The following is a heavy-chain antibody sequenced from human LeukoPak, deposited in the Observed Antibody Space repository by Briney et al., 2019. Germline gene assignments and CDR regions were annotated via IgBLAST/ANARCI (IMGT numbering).Heavy chain of an antibody. J-gene: IGHJ4*02. CDR2: INAGYGNT. D-gene: IGHD3-10*01. Sequence: ASVKVSCKASGYTFTNYAIHWVRQAPGQRLEWMGWINAGYGNTRYSQEFQGRVTITRDTSASTAYMELSSLRSEDTAVYYCARGPLYGSGTHDYWGQGTLVTVSS. CDR1: GYTFTNYA. V-gene: IGHV1-3*03. CDR3: ARGPLYGSGTHDY.